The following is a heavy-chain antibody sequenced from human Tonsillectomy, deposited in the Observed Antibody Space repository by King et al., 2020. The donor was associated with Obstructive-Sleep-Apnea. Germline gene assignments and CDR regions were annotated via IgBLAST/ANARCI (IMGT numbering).Heavy chain of an antibody. CDR1: GYTFTSYA. V-gene: IGHV7-4-1*02. CDR2: INTNTGNP. CDR3: AREGYCSGGSCPAYYYYGMDV. Sequence: VQLVQSGSELKKPGASVKVSCKASGYTFTSYAMNWGRQAPGQGLEWMGWINTNTGNPTYAQGFTGRFVFSLDTSVSTAYLQISSLKAEDTAVYYCAREGYCSGGSCPAYYYYGMDVWGQGTTVTVSS. J-gene: IGHJ6*02. D-gene: IGHD2-15*01.